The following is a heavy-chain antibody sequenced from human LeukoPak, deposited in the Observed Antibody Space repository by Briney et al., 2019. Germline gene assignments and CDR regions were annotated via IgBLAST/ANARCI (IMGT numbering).Heavy chain of an antibody. CDR1: GFTFSGSW. D-gene: IGHD6-13*01. Sequence: WGSLRLSCAASGFTFSGSWMSWVRQAPGKGLEWVANIKEDGTERNYVDSVKGPFTISRDHAKNSLVLQMHSLRVEDTAVYYCARGWQQLSHWGQGTVVIVSS. J-gene: IGHJ4*02. CDR2: IKEDGTER. CDR3: ARGWQQLSH. V-gene: IGHV3-7*05.